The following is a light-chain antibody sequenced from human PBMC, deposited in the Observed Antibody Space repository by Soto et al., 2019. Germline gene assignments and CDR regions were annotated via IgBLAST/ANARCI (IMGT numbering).Light chain of an antibody. J-gene: IGKJ1*01. CDR1: QSVSSN. V-gene: IGKV3-20*01. CDR2: GAS. CDR3: QQYGRT. Sequence: EIVLRQSPGTLSLSPVERATLSCRASQSVSSNLTWYQQKPGQAPRLLIYGASSRATGIPDRFSGSGSGTDFTLTISRLEPEDFAMYYCQQYGRTFGQGTKVDIK.